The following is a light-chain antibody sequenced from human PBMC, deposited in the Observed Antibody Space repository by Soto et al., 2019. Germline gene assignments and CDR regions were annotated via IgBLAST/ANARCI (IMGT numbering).Light chain of an antibody. CDR2: GAS. Sequence: EIVMTQSPSTLALSAGERATLSCRASQSVGKYLAWYQQKPGQAPRLLFYGASSRATAIPDRLSASGSGTDFTLSIRRLEPEYFALYYCQQYGTSPTCGQGTKVDIK. J-gene: IGKJ1*01. CDR3: QQYGTSPT. V-gene: IGKV3-20*01. CDR1: QSVGKY.